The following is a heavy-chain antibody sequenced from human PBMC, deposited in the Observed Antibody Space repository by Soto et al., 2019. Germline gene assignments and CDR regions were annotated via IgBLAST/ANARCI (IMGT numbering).Heavy chain of an antibody. CDR2: TYHSGST. J-gene: IGHJ4*02. V-gene: IGHV4-30-2*01. Sequence: QLQLQESGSGLVKPSQTLSLTCAVSGGSISSGGYSWSWIRQPPGKGLEWIGYTYHSGSTYYNPSLKSRVTISVDRSKNQFSLKLSSVTAADTAVYYSAAGGGLPRYYWGQGTLVTVSS. CDR1: GGSISSGGYS. CDR3: AAGGGLPRYY. D-gene: IGHD5-12*01.